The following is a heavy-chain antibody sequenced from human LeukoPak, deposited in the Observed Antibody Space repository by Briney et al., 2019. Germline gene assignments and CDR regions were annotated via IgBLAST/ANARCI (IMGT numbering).Heavy chain of an antibody. D-gene: IGHD3-10*01. V-gene: IGHV4-31*03. CDR1: GGSLSSGGYY. Sequence: PSQTLSLTCTVSGGSLSSGGYYWSWIRQHPGKGLEWIGYIYYSGSTYYNPSLKSRVTISVDTSKNQFSLKLSSVTAADTAVYYCARGEFNYYYGMDVWGQGTTVTVSS. CDR2: IYYSGST. J-gene: IGHJ6*02. CDR3: ARGEFNYYYGMDV.